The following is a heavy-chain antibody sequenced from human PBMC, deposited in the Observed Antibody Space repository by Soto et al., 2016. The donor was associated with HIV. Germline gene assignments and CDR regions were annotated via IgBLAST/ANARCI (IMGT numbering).Heavy chain of an antibody. J-gene: IGHJ4*02. CDR3: ARSGDRELLYGNYYFDY. D-gene: IGHD1-26*01. Sequence: EVQLVESGGGLVQPGGPVRLSCAASGFTFSSYWMHWVRQAPGKGLVWVSRINSDGSSTSYADSVKGRFTISRDNAKNTLYLQMNSLRAEDTAVYYCARSGDRELLYGNYYFDYWGQGTLVTVSS. V-gene: IGHV3-74*01. CDR2: INSDGSST. CDR1: GFTFSSYW.